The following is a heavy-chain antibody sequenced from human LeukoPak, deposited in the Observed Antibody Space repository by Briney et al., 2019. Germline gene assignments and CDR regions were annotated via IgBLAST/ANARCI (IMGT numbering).Heavy chain of an antibody. CDR2: INHSGST. CDR3: ARLLISKSGFNWFDP. V-gene: IGHV4-34*01. CDR1: GGSFSGYY. J-gene: IGHJ5*02. D-gene: IGHD1-26*01. Sequence: SETLSLTCAVYGGSFSGYYWSWIRQPPGKGLEWIGEINHSGSTNYNPSLKSRVTISVDTSKNQFSLKLSSVTSADTAVYYCARLLISKSGFNWFDPWGQGTLVTVSS.